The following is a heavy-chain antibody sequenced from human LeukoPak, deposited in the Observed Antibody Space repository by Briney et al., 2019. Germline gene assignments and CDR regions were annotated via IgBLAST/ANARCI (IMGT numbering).Heavy chain of an antibody. CDR3: AKGQAVYSSSSFDY. V-gene: IGHV3-23*01. CDR1: GFTFSSYA. CDR2: ISGSGGST. Sequence: GGSLRLSCAASGFTFSSYAMSWVRQAPGKGLEWVSAISGSGGSTYYADSVKGRFTISRDNSKNTLYLQMNSLRAEDTTVYYCAKGQAVYSSSSFDYWGQGTLVTVSS. J-gene: IGHJ4*02. D-gene: IGHD6-6*01.